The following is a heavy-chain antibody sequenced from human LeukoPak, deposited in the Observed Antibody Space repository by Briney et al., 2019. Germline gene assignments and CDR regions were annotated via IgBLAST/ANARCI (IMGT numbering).Heavy chain of an antibody. D-gene: IGHD5-18*01. CDR3: ARGARGFCTAMVIYAFDI. CDR1: GGSLSGYY. CDR2: INHSGST. V-gene: IGHV4-34*01. Sequence: SETLSLTCAVYGGSLSGYYWSWIRQPPGKGLEWIGEINHSGSTNYNPSLKSRVTISVDTSKNQFSLKLSSVTAADTAVYYCARGARGFCTAMVIYAFDIWGQGTMVTVSS. J-gene: IGHJ3*02.